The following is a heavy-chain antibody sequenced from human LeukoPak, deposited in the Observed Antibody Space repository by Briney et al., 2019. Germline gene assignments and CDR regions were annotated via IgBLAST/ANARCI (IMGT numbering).Heavy chain of an antibody. CDR1: GFTFSSYA. CDR3: AKDRQYDFWSGYSDY. J-gene: IGHJ4*02. V-gene: IGHV3-23*01. Sequence: PGGSLRLSCAAPGFTFSSYAMSWVRQAPGKGLEWVSAISGSGGSTYYADSVKGRFTISRDNSKNTLYLQMNSLRAEDTAVYYCAKDRQYDFWSGYSDYWGQGTLVTVSS. CDR2: ISGSGGST. D-gene: IGHD3-3*01.